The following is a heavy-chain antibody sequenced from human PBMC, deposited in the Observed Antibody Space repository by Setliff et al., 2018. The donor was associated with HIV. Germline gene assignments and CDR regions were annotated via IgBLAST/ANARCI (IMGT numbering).Heavy chain of an antibody. V-gene: IGHV1-18*03. CDR3: ARDGSADYYYYHMDL. Sequence: ASVKVSCKASGYTFTNFYIHWVRQAPGQGLEWMGWISAYDGDTKYAEKFQGRATMTADTTASTAYMELSSLRSEDMAVYYCARDGSADYYYYHMDLWGKGTTVTVSS. D-gene: IGHD2-2*03. CDR1: GYTFTNFY. CDR2: ISAYDGDT. J-gene: IGHJ6*03.